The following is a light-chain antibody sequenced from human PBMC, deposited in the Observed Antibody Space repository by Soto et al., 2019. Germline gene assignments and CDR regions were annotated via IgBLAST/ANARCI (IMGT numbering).Light chain of an antibody. V-gene: IGKV1-9*01. Sequence: IQLTQSPSSLSACVGDRVNITCRASQCISFYLAWYQQKAGKAPKLLIYAASTLQSWVPSRFGGSGSGTDFTLTISSLQPEDFTTYYCQQVNSYTLTFGQGTKLEIK. CDR3: QQVNSYTLT. CDR2: AAS. J-gene: IGKJ2*01. CDR1: QCISFY.